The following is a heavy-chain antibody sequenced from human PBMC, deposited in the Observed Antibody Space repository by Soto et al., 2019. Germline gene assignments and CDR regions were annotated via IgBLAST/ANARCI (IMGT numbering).Heavy chain of an antibody. Sequence: SETLSLTCTVSGGSISSYYWSLLRQPPGKGLEWIGYIYDSGSTNYNPSLKSRVTISVDTSKNQFSLKLTSVTAADTAVYYCAAPPRYWGQGTLVT. D-gene: IGHD6-6*01. CDR2: IYDSGST. V-gene: IGHV4-59*01. CDR3: AAPPRY. J-gene: IGHJ4*02. CDR1: GGSISSYY.